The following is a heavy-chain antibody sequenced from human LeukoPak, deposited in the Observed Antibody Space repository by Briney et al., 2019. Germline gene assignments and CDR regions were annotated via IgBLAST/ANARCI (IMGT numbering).Heavy chain of an antibody. D-gene: IGHD6-13*01. V-gene: IGHV3-30*02. CDR1: GFTFSSYA. Sequence: GGSLRLSCAASGFTFSSYAMSWVRQAPGKGLEWVAFIRYDGSNRYYADSVKGRFTISRDNSKNTLYLQMNSLRAEDTAVYYCAKDLIAAAATRLDYWGQGTLVTVSS. J-gene: IGHJ4*02. CDR3: AKDLIAAAATRLDY. CDR2: IRYDGSNR.